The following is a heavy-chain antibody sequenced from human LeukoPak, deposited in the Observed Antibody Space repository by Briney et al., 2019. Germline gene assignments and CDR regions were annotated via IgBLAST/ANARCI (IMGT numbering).Heavy chain of an antibody. V-gene: IGHV4-61*02. CDR1: GGSISSGSYY. Sequence: KPSETLSLTCTVSGGSISSGSYYWSWIRQPAGKGLEWIGRIYTSGSTNYNPSLKSRVTISVDTSKNQFSLKLSSVTAADTAVYYCARDGHYGSGNWNFDYWGQGTLVTVSS. CDR2: IYTSGST. CDR3: ARDGHYGSGNWNFDY. J-gene: IGHJ4*02. D-gene: IGHD3-10*01.